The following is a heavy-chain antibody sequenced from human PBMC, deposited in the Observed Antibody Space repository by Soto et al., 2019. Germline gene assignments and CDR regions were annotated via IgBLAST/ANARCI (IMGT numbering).Heavy chain of an antibody. CDR2: IYYSGRT. Sequence: SETLSLTCTVSGGSVSSGSYYWSWIRQPPGKGLEWIGYIYYSGRTNYNPSLKSRVTISVDTSKNQFSLKLSSVTAADTAVYYCAREQLENYYYYYGMDVWGQGTTVTVSS. D-gene: IGHD1-1*01. V-gene: IGHV4-61*01. CDR3: AREQLENYYYYYGMDV. CDR1: GGSVSSGSYY. J-gene: IGHJ6*02.